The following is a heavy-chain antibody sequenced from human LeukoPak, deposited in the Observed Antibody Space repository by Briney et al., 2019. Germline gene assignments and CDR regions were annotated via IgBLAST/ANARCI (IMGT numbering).Heavy chain of an antibody. CDR2: ISWNSGSL. Sequence: GGSLRLSCAASGFTFDDYAMHWVRQAPGKGLEWVSGISWNSGSLGYVASVRGRFTISRDNAKNSLYLQMNSLRPEDTALYYCAKDLRLGGYSPGWGFDIWGQGTRVTVSS. CDR3: AKDLRLGGYSPGWGFDI. J-gene: IGHJ3*02. D-gene: IGHD3-22*01. CDR1: GFTFDDYA. V-gene: IGHV3-9*01.